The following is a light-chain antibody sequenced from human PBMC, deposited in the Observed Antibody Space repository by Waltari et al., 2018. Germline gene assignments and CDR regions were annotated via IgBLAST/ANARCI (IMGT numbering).Light chain of an antibody. Sequence: AIRMTQSPSSFSASTGDRFTITCRASQGISSYLAWYQHKPGKAPKLLIYAASTLQSGVPSRFSGSGSGTDFTLTISCLQSEDFATYYCQQYYSYPLTFGGGTKVEIK. CDR3: QQYYSYPLT. CDR1: QGISSY. J-gene: IGKJ4*01. V-gene: IGKV1-8*01. CDR2: AAS.